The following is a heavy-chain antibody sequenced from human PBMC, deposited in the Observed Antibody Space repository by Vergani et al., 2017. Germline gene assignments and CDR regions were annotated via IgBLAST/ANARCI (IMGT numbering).Heavy chain of an antibody. CDR3: ATLGGQWLVVDAFDI. CDR2: ISSSSSYI. J-gene: IGHJ3*02. Sequence: QVQLVESGGGLVKPGGSLRLSCAASGLTFSDYYMNWVRQAPGKGLEWVSSISSSSSYIYYADSVKGRFTISRDNAKNSLYLQMNSLRAEDTAVYYCATLGGQWLVVDAFDIWGQGTMVTVSS. CDR1: GLTFSDYY. V-gene: IGHV3-11*06. D-gene: IGHD6-19*01.